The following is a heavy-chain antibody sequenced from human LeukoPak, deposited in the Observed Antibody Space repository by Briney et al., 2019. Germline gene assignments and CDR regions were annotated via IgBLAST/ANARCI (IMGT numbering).Heavy chain of an antibody. Sequence: PSENLSLTCTVSGGSISSYYWSWIRQPPGKGLEWIGYIYYNGSTNYNPSLKSRVTISVDTSKNQFSLKLSSVTAADTAVYYCARDGALSSGWYSGHAFDIWGQGTMVTVSS. CDR3: ARDGALSSGWYSGHAFDI. CDR2: IYYNGST. D-gene: IGHD6-19*01. CDR1: GGSISSYY. V-gene: IGHV4-59*01. J-gene: IGHJ3*02.